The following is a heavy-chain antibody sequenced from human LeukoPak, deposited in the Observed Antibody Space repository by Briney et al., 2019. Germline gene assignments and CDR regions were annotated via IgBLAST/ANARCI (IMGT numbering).Heavy chain of an antibody. J-gene: IGHJ4*02. CDR2: IIPILGIA. V-gene: IGHV1-69*02. CDR1: GGSFSSYT. CDR3: ARSPEIYGDYLFDY. D-gene: IGHD4-17*01. Sequence: SVKVSCKASGGSFSSYTISWVRQAPGQGLEWMGRIIPILGIANYAQKFQGRVTITADKSTSTAYMELSSLRSEDTAVYYCARSPEIYGDYLFDYWGQGTLVTVSS.